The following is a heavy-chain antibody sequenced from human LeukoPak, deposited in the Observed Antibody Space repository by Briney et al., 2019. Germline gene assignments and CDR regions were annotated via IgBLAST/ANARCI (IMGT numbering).Heavy chain of an antibody. Sequence: KPSETLSLTCTVSGGSISHYYWGWIRQPPGKGLEWIGHIYSSGSTSYNPALERRVTISMDASRNQFSMKLTSVTAADTAVYFCASLLMRPRIDCFEFWGQGTLVTVSS. D-gene: IGHD2-21*01. CDR3: ASLLMRPRIDCFEF. V-gene: IGHV4-59*01. CDR2: IYSSGST. J-gene: IGHJ3*01. CDR1: GGSISHYY.